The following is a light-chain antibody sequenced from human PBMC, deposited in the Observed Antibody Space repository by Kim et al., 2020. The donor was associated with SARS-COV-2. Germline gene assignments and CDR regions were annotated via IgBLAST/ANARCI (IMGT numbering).Light chain of an antibody. CDR3: LQHRSYPLT. V-gene: IGKV1-17*03. J-gene: IGKJ4*01. CDR1: QDISNY. CDR2: AAS. Sequence: DIQMTQSPSAMSASVGDRVTITCRASQDISNYLAWSQQKPGKVPKRLIYAASTLQSGVPARFSGGGSGTEFTLTITNLQPEDLATYYCLQHRSYPLTFGGGTKVDIK.